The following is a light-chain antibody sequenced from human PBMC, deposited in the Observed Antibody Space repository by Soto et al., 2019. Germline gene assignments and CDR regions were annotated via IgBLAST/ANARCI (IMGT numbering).Light chain of an antibody. Sequence: EIVMTQSPATLSVSPGERATLSCRASQSVSNNLAWYQQKPGQAPRLLIYGASTRATGIPARFSGSGSGTEFTLTISSLQSEDFAVYYCQQYNNWPPLTFGGRTKVEIK. V-gene: IGKV3D-15*01. CDR1: QSVSNN. CDR3: QQYNNWPPLT. J-gene: IGKJ4*01. CDR2: GAS.